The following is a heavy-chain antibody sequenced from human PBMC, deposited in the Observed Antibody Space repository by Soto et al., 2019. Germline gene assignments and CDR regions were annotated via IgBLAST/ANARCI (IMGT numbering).Heavy chain of an antibody. D-gene: IGHD3-9*01. V-gene: IGHV3-9*01. CDR2: ISWNSDSI. CDR3: ASGRGYDILTGYYPYFDY. Sequence: SGFTFDDYAMHWVRQAPGKGLEWVSGISWNSDSIGYADSVKGRFAISRDNAKKSLYLQMNSLRAEDTALYYCASGRGYDILTGYYPYFDYWGQGTLVTVSS. J-gene: IGHJ4*02. CDR1: GFTFDDYA.